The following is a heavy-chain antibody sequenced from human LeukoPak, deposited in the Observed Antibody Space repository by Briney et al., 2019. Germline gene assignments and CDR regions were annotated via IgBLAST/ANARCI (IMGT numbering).Heavy chain of an antibody. Sequence: SETLSLTCAVYGGSFSGYYWSWIRQPPGNGLEWIGEINHSGSTNYNPSLKSRVTISVDTSKNQFSLKLSSVTAADTAVYYCARAFFGAAAGTLFDYWGQGTLVTVSS. V-gene: IGHV4-34*01. J-gene: IGHJ4*02. CDR3: ARAFFGAAAGTLFDY. CDR1: GGSFSGYY. CDR2: INHSGST. D-gene: IGHD6-13*01.